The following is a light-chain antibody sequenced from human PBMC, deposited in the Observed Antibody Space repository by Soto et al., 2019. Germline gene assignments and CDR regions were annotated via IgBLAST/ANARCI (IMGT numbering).Light chain of an antibody. CDR1: QSVSSSY. CDR3: QQYGRSLWT. CDR2: RAS. J-gene: IGKJ1*01. Sequence: EIVLTQSPGTLSLSPGERATLSCRASQSVSSSYLAWYQQKPGQAPRLLIYRASSRATGIPDRFSGSGSGTDFTLTISSLEPQDFAVYYCQQYGRSLWTFGQGTKVEIK. V-gene: IGKV3-20*01.